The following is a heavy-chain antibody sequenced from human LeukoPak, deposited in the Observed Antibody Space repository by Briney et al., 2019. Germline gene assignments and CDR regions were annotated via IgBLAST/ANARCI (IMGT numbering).Heavy chain of an antibody. Sequence: GGSLRLSCAASGFTFSSYAMSWVRQAPGKGLEWVSAISGSGGSTYYADSVKGRFTISRDNSKNTLYLQMNSLRAEDTAVYYCAKVGVYSYGPGRFDYWGQGTLVTVSS. CDR2: ISGSGGST. CDR1: GFTFSSYA. D-gene: IGHD5-18*01. CDR3: AKVGVYSYGPGRFDY. J-gene: IGHJ4*02. V-gene: IGHV3-23*01.